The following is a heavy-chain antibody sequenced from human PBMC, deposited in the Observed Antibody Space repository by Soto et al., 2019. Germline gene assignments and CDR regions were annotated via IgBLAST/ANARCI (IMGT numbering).Heavy chain of an antibody. V-gene: IGHV1-18*04. CDR2: ISAYNGNT. CDR3: ARDRGDYDFWSGYYFYFDY. J-gene: IGHJ4*02. Sequence: AASVKVSCKASGYTFTSYGISWVRQAPGQGLEWMGWISAYNGNTNYAQKLQGRVTMTTDTSTSTAYMELRSLRSDDTAVYYCARDRGDYDFWSGYYFYFDYWGQGTLVTVSS. CDR1: GYTFTSYG. D-gene: IGHD3-3*01.